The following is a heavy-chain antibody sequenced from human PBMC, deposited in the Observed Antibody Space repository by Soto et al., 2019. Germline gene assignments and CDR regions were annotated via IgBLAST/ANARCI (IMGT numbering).Heavy chain of an antibody. CDR1: GFTFSSYG. CDR3: ARDPRHCSGDGCYSAAPIYYYYHMDV. D-gene: IGHD2-15*01. V-gene: IGHV3-64*01. Sequence: EVQLVESGGGLVQPGGSLRLSCAASGFTFSSYGMHWVRQAPGKGLEYVSTISSKGGSTYYANTVKGRFTISRDNSKNTLYLQMGSLRAEEMGVYYCARDPRHCSGDGCYSAAPIYYYYHMDVWGKGTTVTVS. J-gene: IGHJ6*03. CDR2: ISSKGGST.